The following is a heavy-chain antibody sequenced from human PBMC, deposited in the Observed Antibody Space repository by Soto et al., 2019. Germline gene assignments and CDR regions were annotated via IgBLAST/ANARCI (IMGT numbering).Heavy chain of an antibody. Sequence: EVQLVESGGGLVQPGRSLRLSCAASGFTFDDYAMHWVRQAPGKGLEWVSGISWNSGSIGYADSVKGRFTISRDNAKNSLYLQMNSLRAEDTALYYCAKVGVSRFGVASAFDYWGQGTLVTVSS. V-gene: IGHV3-9*01. CDR1: GFTFDDYA. D-gene: IGHD3-3*01. J-gene: IGHJ4*02. CDR3: AKVGVSRFGVASAFDY. CDR2: ISWNSGSI.